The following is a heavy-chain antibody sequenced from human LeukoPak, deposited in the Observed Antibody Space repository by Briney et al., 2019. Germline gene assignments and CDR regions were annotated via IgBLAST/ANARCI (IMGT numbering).Heavy chain of an antibody. CDR1: GFSFNIYA. CDR3: ATSASNFGVVIYFDY. CDR2: ISESGSTT. D-gene: IGHD3-3*01. V-gene: IGHV3-23*01. Sequence: GGSLRLSCAASGFSFNIYAMYWVRQAPGKGLEWVAVISESGSTTYYADSVKGRFTISRDNTKSTVFLELSSLSVEDTAVYYCATSASNFGVVIYFDYWGQGTLVTVSS. J-gene: IGHJ4*02.